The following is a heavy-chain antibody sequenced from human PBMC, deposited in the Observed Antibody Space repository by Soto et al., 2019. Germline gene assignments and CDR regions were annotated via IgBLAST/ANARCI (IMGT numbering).Heavy chain of an antibody. CDR2: VKDGGHT. Sequence: QVQLQQWGAGLLKPSETLSLNCAVTGGSLSGYYWSWIRQPPGKGLEWIGEVKDGGHTNYSPSLRGRVTIASAPSNNQCSLRLNSVTAADTGVYYCARGQEGVVATHWDQGSLVTVSS. V-gene: IGHV4-34*01. CDR1: GGSLSGYY. D-gene: IGHD5-12*01. J-gene: IGHJ4*02. CDR3: ARGQEGVVATH.